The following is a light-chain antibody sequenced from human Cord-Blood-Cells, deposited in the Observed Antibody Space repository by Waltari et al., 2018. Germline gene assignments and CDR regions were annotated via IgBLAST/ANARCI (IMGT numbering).Light chain of an antibody. CDR3: QQRSNWPT. Sequence: EIVLTQSPATLSLSPGERATLSCRASQLVSSYLAWYQQKPGKAPRLLIYDASNRATGIPARFSGSGSGTDFTLTISSLEPEDFAVYYCQQRSNWPTFGQGTKVEIK. V-gene: IGKV3-11*01. CDR2: DAS. CDR1: QLVSSY. J-gene: IGKJ1*01.